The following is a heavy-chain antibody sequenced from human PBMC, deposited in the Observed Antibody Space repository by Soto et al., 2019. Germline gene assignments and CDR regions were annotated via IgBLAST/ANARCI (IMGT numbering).Heavy chain of an antibody. D-gene: IGHD3-3*01. CDR1: GDSIRNYY. V-gene: IGHV4-59*01. Sequence: QVRLQESGPGLVKPSETLSLTCTVSGDSIRNYYWSWIRQLPGKGLEWIGYIYYSGNTNYNPSLKGRVTISVDTSKHEFSLRMKSVTPADTAVYYCVRDIYTFGVPSDAAYNSFSPWGQGTLVTVSS. J-gene: IGHJ5*02. CDR3: VRDIYTFGVPSDAAYNSFSP. CDR2: IYYSGNT.